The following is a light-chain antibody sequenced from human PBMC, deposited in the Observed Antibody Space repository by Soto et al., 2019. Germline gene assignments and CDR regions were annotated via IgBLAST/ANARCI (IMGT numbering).Light chain of an antibody. V-gene: IGKV2-30*01. Sequence: DVVLTQSPLSLPVTLGQPASISCKSNHSLVYSDGNIYLNWFQQRPGQSPRRLIYKVSKRDSGVPDRFSGSVSGTDFTLKISRVEAEDVGVYYCMQDKDWLRTFGQGTKVEIK. CDR1: HSLVYSDGNIY. CDR3: MQDKDWLRT. J-gene: IGKJ1*01. CDR2: KVS.